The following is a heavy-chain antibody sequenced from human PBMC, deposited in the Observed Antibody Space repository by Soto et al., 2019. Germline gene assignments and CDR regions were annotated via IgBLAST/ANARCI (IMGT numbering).Heavy chain of an antibody. CDR2: ISNDGSNE. J-gene: IGHJ4*02. CDR3: ARGEVRGIIPSYFDY. V-gene: IGHV3-30*03. Sequence: RRLSCAGSGFTFRWFGMNWVRQAPGKGLEWVARISNDGSNEYYVDSVKGRFTISRDNSKNTLYLQMGSLRAEDTAVYYCARGEVRGIIPSYFDYWGLGTLVTVSS. D-gene: IGHD3-10*01. CDR1: GFTFRWFG.